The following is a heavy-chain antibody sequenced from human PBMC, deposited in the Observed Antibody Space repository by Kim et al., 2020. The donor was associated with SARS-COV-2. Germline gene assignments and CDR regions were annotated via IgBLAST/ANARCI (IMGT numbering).Heavy chain of an antibody. Sequence: GGSLRLSCTASGFTFGDYAMSWVRQAPGKGLEWVGFIRSKAYGGTTEYAASVKGRFTISRDDSKSLAYLQMNSLKTEDTAGYYCTRDLGGYSYGSDYWGQGTLVTVSS. CDR2: IRSKAYGGTT. V-gene: IGHV3-49*04. D-gene: IGHD5-18*01. J-gene: IGHJ4*02. CDR3: TRDLGGYSYGSDY. CDR1: GFTFGDYA.